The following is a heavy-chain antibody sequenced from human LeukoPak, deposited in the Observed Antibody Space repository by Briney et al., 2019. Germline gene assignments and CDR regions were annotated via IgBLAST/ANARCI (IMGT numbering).Heavy chain of an antibody. D-gene: IGHD3-9*01. CDR1: GFTFSSYS. CDR3: ARGLHYDILTVMGDYFDY. J-gene: IGHJ4*02. V-gene: IGHV3-48*04. CDR2: ISSSSSTI. Sequence: GGSLRLSCAASGFTFSSYSMNWVRQAPGKGLEWVSYISSSSSTIYYADSVKGRFTISRDNAKNSLYLQMNSLRAEDTAVYYCARGLHYDILTVMGDYFDYWGQGTLVTVSS.